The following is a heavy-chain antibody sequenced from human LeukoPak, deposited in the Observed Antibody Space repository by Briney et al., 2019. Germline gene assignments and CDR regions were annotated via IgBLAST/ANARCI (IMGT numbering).Heavy chain of an antibody. V-gene: IGHV4-39*01. CDR3: ARLQLGGAFDI. J-gene: IGHJ3*02. D-gene: IGHD3-16*01. CDR2: IYYSGST. CDR1: GGSISSSSYY. Sequence: SETLSLTCTVSGGSISSSSYYWGWIRQPPGKGLEWIGSIYYSGSTYYNPSLKSRVTISVDTSKNQFSLKLSSVTAADTAVSYCARLQLGGAFDIWGQGTMVTVSS.